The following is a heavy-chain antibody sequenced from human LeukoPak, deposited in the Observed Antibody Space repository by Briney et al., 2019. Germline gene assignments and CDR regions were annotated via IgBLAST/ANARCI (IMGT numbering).Heavy chain of an antibody. D-gene: IGHD2-2*01. V-gene: IGHV4-38-2*01. J-gene: IGHJ5*02. CDR3: ARHVPGFDP. CDR2: IYHSGST. CDR1: GYSISSGYY. Sequence: PSETLSLTCAVSGYSISSGYYWGWIRQPPRKGLEWIGSIYHSGSTYYNPSLKSRVTISVDTSKNQFSLKLTTVTAADTAVYYCARHVPGFDPWGQGTLVTVSS.